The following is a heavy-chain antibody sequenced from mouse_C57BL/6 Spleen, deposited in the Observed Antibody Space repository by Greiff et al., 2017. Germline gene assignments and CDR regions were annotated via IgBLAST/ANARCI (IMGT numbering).Heavy chain of an antibody. V-gene: IGHV7-3*01. J-gene: IGHJ2*01. CDR1: GFTFTDYY. Sequence: EVMLVESGGGLVQPGGSLSLSCAASGFTFTDYYMSWVRQPPGKALEWLGFIRNKANGYTTEYSASVKGRFTISRDNSQSILYLQMNALGAEDSASYYCARSSRYDYDEGGFDYWGQGTTLTVSS. CDR3: ARSSRYDYDEGGFDY. CDR2: IRNKANGYTT. D-gene: IGHD2-4*01.